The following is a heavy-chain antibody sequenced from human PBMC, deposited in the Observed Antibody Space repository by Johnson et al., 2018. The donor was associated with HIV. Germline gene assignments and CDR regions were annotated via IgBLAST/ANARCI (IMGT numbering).Heavy chain of an antibody. J-gene: IGHJ3*02. CDR3: ARDKGIAARPDAFDM. V-gene: IGHV3-30*04. CDR2: ISYDGSNK. CDR1: GFTFSSYA. D-gene: IGHD6-6*01. Sequence: QVQLVESGGGVVQPGRSLRLSCAASGFTFSSYAMHWVRQAPGKGLEWVAVISYDGSNKYYSDSVKGRFTISRDNSKNTLYLQMNSLRAEDTAVYYCARDKGIAARPDAFDMWGQGTMVTVSS.